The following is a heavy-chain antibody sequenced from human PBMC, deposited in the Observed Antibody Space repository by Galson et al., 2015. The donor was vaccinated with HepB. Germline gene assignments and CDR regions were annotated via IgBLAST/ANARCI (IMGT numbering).Heavy chain of an antibody. CDR1: GFTFDDYT. J-gene: IGHJ3*02. Sequence: SLRLSCAASGFTFDDYTMHWVRQAPGKGLEWVSLISWDGGSKYYADSVKGRFTISRDNSKNTLYLQMNSLRAEDTAVYYCARDSEGKSSWGDAFDIWGQGTMVTVSS. V-gene: IGHV3-43*01. D-gene: IGHD7-27*01. CDR2: ISWDGGSK. CDR3: ARDSEGKSSWGDAFDI.